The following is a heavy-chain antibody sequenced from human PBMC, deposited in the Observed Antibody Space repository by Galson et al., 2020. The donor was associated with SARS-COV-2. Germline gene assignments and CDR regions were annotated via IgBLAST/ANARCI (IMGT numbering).Heavy chain of an antibody. CDR1: GGSISSSSYY. V-gene: IGHV4-39*01. CDR3: AKAPLWFGELISLDAFDI. D-gene: IGHD3-10*01. J-gene: IGHJ3*02. Sequence: SETLSLTCTVSGGSISSSSYYWGWIRQPPGKGLEWIGSIYYSGSTYYNPSLKSRVTISVDTSKNQFSLKLSSVTAADTAVYYCAKAPLWFGELISLDAFDIWGQGTMVTVSS. CDR2: IYYSGST.